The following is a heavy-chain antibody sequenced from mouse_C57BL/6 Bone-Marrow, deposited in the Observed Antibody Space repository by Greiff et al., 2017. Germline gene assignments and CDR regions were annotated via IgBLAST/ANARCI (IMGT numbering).Heavy chain of an antibody. CDR3: ARRRGSGPFAY. V-gene: IGHV5-17*01. J-gene: IGHJ3*01. CDR1: GYTFSDYG. Sequence: EVQLQQSGAGLVKPGASLKLSCAASGYTFSDYGMNWVRQAPEKGLEWVAYISTGSSTTYYADTVKGQVTITGDKATNTLFLQITSLTSEDTAVYYCARRRGSGPFAYWGQGTLVTVSA. CDR2: ISTGSSTT. D-gene: IGHD1-1*01.